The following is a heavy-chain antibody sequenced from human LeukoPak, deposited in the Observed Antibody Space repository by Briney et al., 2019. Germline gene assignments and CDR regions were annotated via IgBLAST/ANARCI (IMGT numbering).Heavy chain of an antibody. J-gene: IGHJ6*03. Sequence: SETLSLTCTVSGGSISSYYWSRIRQPPGKGLEWIGYIYYSGSTNYNPSLKSRVTISVDTSKNQFSLKLSSVTAADTAVYYCARGGELLGYYYMDVWGKGTTVTVSS. V-gene: IGHV4-59*01. D-gene: IGHD3-16*01. CDR1: GGSISSYY. CDR3: ARGGELLGYYYMDV. CDR2: IYYSGST.